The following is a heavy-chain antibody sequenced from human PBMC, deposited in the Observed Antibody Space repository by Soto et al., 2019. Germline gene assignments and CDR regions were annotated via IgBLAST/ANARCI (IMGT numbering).Heavy chain of an antibody. J-gene: IGHJ4*02. CDR3: ARDESVLWFGDPGAY. CDR1: GYTFTSYG. Sequence: QVQLVQSGAEVKKPGASVKVSCKASGYTFTSYGISWVRQAPGQGLEWMGWISAYNGNTNYAQKLQGRVTMTTDTSTSTAYLELRSLRSDDTAVYYCARDESVLWFGDPGAYWGQGTLVTVSS. CDR2: ISAYNGNT. D-gene: IGHD3-10*01. V-gene: IGHV1-18*01.